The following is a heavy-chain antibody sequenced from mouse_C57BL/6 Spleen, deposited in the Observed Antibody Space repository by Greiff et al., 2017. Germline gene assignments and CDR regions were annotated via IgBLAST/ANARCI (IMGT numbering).Heavy chain of an antibody. J-gene: IGHJ4*01. D-gene: IGHD2-4*01. CDR1: GYTFTDYY. V-gene: IGHV1-77*01. CDR3: ARGVYYDYDPYYAMDY. Sequence: QVQLQQSGAELVKPGASVKISCKASGYTFTDYYITWVKQRPGQGLEWIGKIGPGSGSTYYNEKFKGKATLTADKSSSTAYMQLSSLTSEDSAVXFCARGVYYDYDPYYAMDYWGQGTSVTVSS. CDR2: IGPGSGST.